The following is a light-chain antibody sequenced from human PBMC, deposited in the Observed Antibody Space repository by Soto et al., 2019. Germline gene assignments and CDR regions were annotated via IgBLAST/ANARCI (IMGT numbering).Light chain of an antibody. CDR1: QSIGTW. CDR2: KAS. CDR3: QQYNIYPYT. V-gene: IGKV1-5*03. J-gene: IGKJ2*01. Sequence: DIPMTQSPSTLSASVGDRVTITCRASQSIGTWLAWYQQKPGKAPKVLIHKASSLESGVPSRFSGSGSGTAFTLTISSLQPDDFATYYCQQYNIYPYTFGQGTKVEIK.